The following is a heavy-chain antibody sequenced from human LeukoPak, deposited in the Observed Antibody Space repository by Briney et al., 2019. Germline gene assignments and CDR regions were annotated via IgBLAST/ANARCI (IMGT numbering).Heavy chain of an antibody. V-gene: IGHV4-59*01. Sequence: SETLSLTCTVSGGSISSYYWSWIRQPPGKGLEWIGYIYYSGSTYYNPSLKSRVTISVDTSKNQFSLKLSSVTAADTAVYYCARLGPYSSSWYYFYYWGQGTLVTVSS. J-gene: IGHJ4*02. CDR1: GGSISSYY. D-gene: IGHD6-13*01. CDR2: IYYSGST. CDR3: ARLGPYSSSWYYFYY.